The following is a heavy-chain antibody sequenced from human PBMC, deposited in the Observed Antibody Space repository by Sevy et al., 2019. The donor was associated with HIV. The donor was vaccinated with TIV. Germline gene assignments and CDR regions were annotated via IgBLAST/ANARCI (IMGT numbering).Heavy chain of an antibody. V-gene: IGHV3-74*01. J-gene: IGHJ4*02. CDR3: ARDKSATAVDY. Sequence: GGSLRLSCAASGFTFSSYWMHRVRQAPRKGLVWVSHINSDGSKTGYADSVKGRFTISRDNAKNTLYLQMNSLRAGDTAVYYCARDKSATAVDYWGQGTLVTVSS. CDR2: INSDGSKT. CDR1: GFTFSSYW. D-gene: IGHD6-25*01.